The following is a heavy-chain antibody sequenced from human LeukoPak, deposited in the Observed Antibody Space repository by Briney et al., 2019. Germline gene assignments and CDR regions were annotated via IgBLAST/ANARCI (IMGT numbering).Heavy chain of an antibody. V-gene: IGHV1-69*04. CDR3: ARDQEMGAIPFDY. D-gene: IGHD1-26*01. CDR1: GYTFTGYY. Sequence: SVKVSCKASGYTFTGYYMHWVRQAPGQGLEWMGRIIPILGIANYAQKFQGRVTITADKSTSTAYMELSSLRSEDTAVYYCARDQEMGAIPFDYWGRGTLVTVSS. J-gene: IGHJ4*02. CDR2: IIPILGIA.